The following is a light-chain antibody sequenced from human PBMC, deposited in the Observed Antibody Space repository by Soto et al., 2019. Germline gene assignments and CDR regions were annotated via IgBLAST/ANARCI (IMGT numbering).Light chain of an antibody. Sequence: EIVLTQSPGTLSLSPGERATLSCRASQSVSSTYLAWYQQKPGQAPRLLIYGASSRTTGIPDRFSGSGSGKDFTLTISRLEPEDFAVYYCQQYVSSPWTFGQGTKVEI. CDR1: QSVSSTY. J-gene: IGKJ1*01. V-gene: IGKV3-20*01. CDR3: QQYVSSPWT. CDR2: GAS.